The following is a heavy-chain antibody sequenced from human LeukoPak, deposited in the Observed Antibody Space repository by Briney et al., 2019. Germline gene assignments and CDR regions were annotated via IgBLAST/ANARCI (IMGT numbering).Heavy chain of an antibody. CDR3: AGFYGGSALDN. CDR2: INSDGFSI. V-gene: IGHV3-74*01. D-gene: IGHD3-16*01. CDR1: GFTFSAYW. Sequence: GGSLRLSCAASGFTFSAYWMHWVRQAPGKGLVWVSLINSDGFSIAYADSVKGRFTISRDNAKNTLYLHMNSLRAEDTAVYYCAGFYGGSALDNWGQGTMVTVSS. J-gene: IGHJ3*02.